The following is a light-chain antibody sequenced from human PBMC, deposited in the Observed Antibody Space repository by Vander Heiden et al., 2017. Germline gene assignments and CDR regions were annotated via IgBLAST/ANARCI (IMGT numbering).Light chain of an antibody. V-gene: IGLV4-60*03. CDR2: IEGSGNY. CDR1: SGHSENI. J-gene: IGLJ3*02. Sequence: QPGLTHTSSAAASPGFSVKLIGTLSSGHSENIIAWHQQQPGNAPRYLMKIEGSGNYNKGSGVPDRFSGSSSGADRYLTISNLQSEDDADYYCETWDREYWVFGGGTRLTVL. CDR3: ETWDREYWV.